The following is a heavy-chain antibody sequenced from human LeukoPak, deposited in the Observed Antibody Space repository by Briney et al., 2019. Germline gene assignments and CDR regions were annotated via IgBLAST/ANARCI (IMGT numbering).Heavy chain of an antibody. CDR1: GFNFRNYD. CDR2: IRHDANNK. CDR3: ARAYYFDSTGHVPDALDI. J-gene: IGHJ3*02. V-gene: IGHV3-30*02. D-gene: IGHD3-22*01. Sequence: GGSLRLSCAASGFNFRNYDMHWVRQAPAKGLEWVASIRHDANNKYYADSVKGRFTISRANAKNTLFLQMNSLRAEETAVYYCARAYYFDSTGHVPDALDIWGRGTMVTVSS.